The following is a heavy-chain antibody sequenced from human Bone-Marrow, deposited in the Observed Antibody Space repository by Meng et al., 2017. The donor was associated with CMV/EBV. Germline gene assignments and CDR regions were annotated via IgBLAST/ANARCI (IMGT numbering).Heavy chain of an antibody. CDR2: INHSGST. J-gene: IGHJ4*02. D-gene: IGHD1-14*01. Sequence: GSLRLSCTVYDGSFNAYYYNWFRQAPGKGLEWIGEINHSGSTNYNPSLKSRVTISVDKSKNQFSLRLSSVTAADTAVYYCARGSTNRYLLSAPLDYWGQGTLVTVSS. CDR3: ARGSTNRYLLSAPLDY. V-gene: IGHV4-34*01. CDR1: DGSFNAYY.